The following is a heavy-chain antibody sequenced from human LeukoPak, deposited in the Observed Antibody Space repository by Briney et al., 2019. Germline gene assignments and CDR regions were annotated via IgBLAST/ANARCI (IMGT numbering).Heavy chain of an antibody. CDR1: GGSISSSSYY. J-gene: IGHJ4*02. CDR2: IYYSGST. CDR3: ARTSGSYYGFDY. V-gene: IGHV4-39*01. Sequence: SETLSLTCTVSGGSISSSSYYWGWIRQPPGKGLEWIGSIYYSGSTYYNPSLKSRVTISVDTSKNQFSPKLSSVTAADTAVYYCARTSGSYYGFDYWGQGTLVTVSS. D-gene: IGHD1-26*01.